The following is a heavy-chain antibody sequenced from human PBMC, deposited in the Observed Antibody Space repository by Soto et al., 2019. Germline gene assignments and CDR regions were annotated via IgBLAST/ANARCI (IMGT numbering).Heavy chain of an antibody. V-gene: IGHV2-5*02. D-gene: IGHD6-13*01. CDR2: IYWDDDK. CDR1: GFSLSTSGVG. Sequence: QITLKESGPTLVKPTQTLTLTCTFSGFSLSTSGVGVGWIRQPPGKALEWLALIYWDDDKRYSPSLKCRLTITKDTSKNQVVLTMTNMDPVDTATHYCAHRGCSSSWYVCWFAPWGQGALVTVSS. CDR3: AHRGCSSSWYVCWFAP. J-gene: IGHJ5*02.